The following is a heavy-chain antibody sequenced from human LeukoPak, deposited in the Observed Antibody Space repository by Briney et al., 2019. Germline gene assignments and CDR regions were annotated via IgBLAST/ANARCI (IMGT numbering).Heavy chain of an antibody. D-gene: IGHD5-24*01. V-gene: IGHV3-20*04. CDR3: AGVRDGYYYYCYLDV. CDR1: GFTYEDYG. Sequence: PGGSLRLSRAASGFTYEDYGMSWVPEAPGKGLEWVSGINWNGGSTAYADSVKGRFNISRDNAKHSLYLQMNCLSGEDTALYCCAGVRDGYYYYCYLDVWGKGNTVTVSS. CDR2: INWNGGST. J-gene: IGHJ6*03.